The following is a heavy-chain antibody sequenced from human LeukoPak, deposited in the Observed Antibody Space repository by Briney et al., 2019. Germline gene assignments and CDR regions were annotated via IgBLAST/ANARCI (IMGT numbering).Heavy chain of an antibody. CDR1: GFTFSSYE. CDR2: ISSSGSTI. D-gene: IGHD1/OR15-1a*01. Sequence: GGSLRLSCAASGFTFSSYEMNWVRQAPGKGLEWVSYISSSGSTIYYADSVKGRFTISRDNARNTLYLQMNSLRAEDTAIYYCARNNWGIDYWGLGTLVTVSS. J-gene: IGHJ4*01. CDR3: ARNNWGIDY. V-gene: IGHV3-48*03.